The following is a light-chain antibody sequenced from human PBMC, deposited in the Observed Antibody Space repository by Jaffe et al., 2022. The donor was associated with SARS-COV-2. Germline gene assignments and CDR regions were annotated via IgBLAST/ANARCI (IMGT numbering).Light chain of an antibody. Sequence: ETVLTQSPGTLSLSPGERATLSCRASQGVSSSYFAWYQQRPGQAPRLLIYGASSRATGIPDRFSGSGSGTDFTLTISRLEPEDSAVYYCQQYDTSPLTFGGGTKVEIK. CDR3: QQYDTSPLT. CDR2: GAS. V-gene: IGKV3-20*01. CDR1: QGVSSSY. J-gene: IGKJ4*01.